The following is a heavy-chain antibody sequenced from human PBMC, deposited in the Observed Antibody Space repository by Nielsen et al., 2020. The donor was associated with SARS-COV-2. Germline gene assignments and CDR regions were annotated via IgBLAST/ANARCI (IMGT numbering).Heavy chain of an antibody. V-gene: IGHV3-53*04. J-gene: IGHJ6*02. CDR2: IYSGGST. Sequence: WIRQPPGKGLEWVSVIYSGGSTYYADSVKGRFTISRHNSKNTLYLQMNSLRAEDTAVYYCARVVTMVRGVMIYYYGMDVWGQGTTVTVSS. CDR3: ARVVTMVRGVMIYYYGMDV. D-gene: IGHD3-10*01.